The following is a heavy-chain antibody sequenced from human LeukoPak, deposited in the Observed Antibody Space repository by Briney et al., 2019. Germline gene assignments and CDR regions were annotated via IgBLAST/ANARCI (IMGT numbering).Heavy chain of an antibody. CDR2: IHHSGNT. Sequence: PSETLSLTCSVSGDSVSTSHWSWIRQPPGKGLEWVGYIHHSGNTNYNPSLKSQVTISVDTSKNQFSLKLISVTAADTAVYYCAREVREYSSGWYAGVPDAFDIWGQGTMVTVSS. CDR3: AREVREYSSGWYAGVPDAFDI. CDR1: GDSVSTSH. D-gene: IGHD6-19*01. V-gene: IGHV4-59*02. J-gene: IGHJ3*02.